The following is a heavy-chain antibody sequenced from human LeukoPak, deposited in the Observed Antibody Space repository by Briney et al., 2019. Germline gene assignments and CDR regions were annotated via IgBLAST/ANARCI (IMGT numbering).Heavy chain of an antibody. V-gene: IGHV5-51*01. CDR3: ARRYSSSSDASDAFDF. Sequence: GESLKISCKASGYRFTSYWIGWVRQMPGKGLEWMGIIYPGDSDTRYSPSFQGQVSILADKSISTAYLQWSSLKASDTAMYYCARRYSSSSDASDAFDFWGQGTMVTVSS. D-gene: IGHD6-6*01. J-gene: IGHJ3*01. CDR1: GYRFTSYW. CDR2: IYPGDSDT.